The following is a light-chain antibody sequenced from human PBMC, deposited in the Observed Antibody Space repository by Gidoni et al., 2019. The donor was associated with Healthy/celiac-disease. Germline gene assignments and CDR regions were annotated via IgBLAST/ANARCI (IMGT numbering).Light chain of an antibody. CDR2: GNS. V-gene: IGLV1-40*01. CDR3: QSYDSSLSGWGV. J-gene: IGLJ3*02. Sequence: QSVLTQPPPVSGAPGPRVTISCTGSSSTIGAGYDVHWYQQLPGTAPKRLIYGNSNRPSGVPDRFSGSKSGTSASLAITGLQAEDEADYYCQSYDSSLSGWGVFGGGTKLTVL. CDR1: SSTIGAGYD.